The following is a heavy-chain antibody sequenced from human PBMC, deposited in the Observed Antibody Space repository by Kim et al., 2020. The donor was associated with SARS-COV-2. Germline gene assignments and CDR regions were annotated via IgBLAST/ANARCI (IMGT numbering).Heavy chain of an antibody. J-gene: IGHJ4*02. CDR3: ARTSVDTAMVSFDY. D-gene: IGHD5-18*01. V-gene: IGHV1-3*01. Sequence: YSQKFQGRVTITGDTSASTAYMELNGLRSEDTAVYYCARTSVDTAMVSFDYWGQGTLVTVSS.